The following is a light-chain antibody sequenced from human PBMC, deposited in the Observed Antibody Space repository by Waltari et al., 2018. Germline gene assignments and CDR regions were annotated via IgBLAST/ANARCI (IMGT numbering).Light chain of an antibody. CDR1: QTISSY. Sequence: DIQMTQSPSSLSASVGDRVTITCRASQTISSYLNWYQQKPGKAPKLLIYAAFNLENGVPSRFSGSGSGTDFTLTISSLQPEDFATYYCQQRTTFGQGTWVEIQ. CDR2: AAF. CDR3: QQRTT. V-gene: IGKV1-39*01. J-gene: IGKJ1*01.